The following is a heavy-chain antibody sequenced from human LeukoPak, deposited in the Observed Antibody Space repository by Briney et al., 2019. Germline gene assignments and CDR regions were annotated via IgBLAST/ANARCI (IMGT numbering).Heavy chain of an antibody. J-gene: IGHJ3*02. CDR2: IIPILGIA. CDR1: GGTFSSYA. CDR3: ARAGAVAGTYDAFDI. V-gene: IGHV1-69*04. D-gene: IGHD6-19*01. Sequence: SVKVSCKASGGTFSSYAISWVRQAPGQGLEWMGRIIPILGIANYAQKFQGRVTITADKSTSTAYMELSSLRSEDTAVYYCARAGAVAGTYDAFDIWGQGTMVTVSS.